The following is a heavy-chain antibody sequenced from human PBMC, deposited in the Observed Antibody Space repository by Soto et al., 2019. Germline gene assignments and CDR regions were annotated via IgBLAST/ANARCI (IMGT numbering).Heavy chain of an antibody. J-gene: IGHJ6*03. D-gene: IGHD1-26*01. V-gene: IGHV3-23*01. CDR3: PKGGALYYYYCYMEV. CDR1: GFTFSSYD. Sequence: GGSLRLSCAASGFTFSSYDMSWVRQAPGKGMEWVSAISGSGGSTYYADSVKGRFTLSRDNSKNTLYLQMNSLRAEDTAVYYCPKGGALYYYYCYMEVWGKGTTITVSS. CDR2: ISGSGGST.